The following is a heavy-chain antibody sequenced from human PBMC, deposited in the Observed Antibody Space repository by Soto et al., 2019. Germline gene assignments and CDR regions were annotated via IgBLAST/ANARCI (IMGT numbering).Heavy chain of an antibody. Sequence: ASVKVSCKASGYTFTSYDINWVRQATGQGLEWMGWMNPNSGNTGYAQKFQGRVTMTRNTSISTAYMELSSLRSEDTAVYYCARSHPTSYYYGSGSPAPYYYYYYGMYVWGQGTTVTV. V-gene: IGHV1-8*01. CDR1: GYTFTSYD. CDR2: MNPNSGNT. J-gene: IGHJ6*02. CDR3: ARSHPTSYYYGSGSPAPYYYYYYGMYV. D-gene: IGHD3-10*01.